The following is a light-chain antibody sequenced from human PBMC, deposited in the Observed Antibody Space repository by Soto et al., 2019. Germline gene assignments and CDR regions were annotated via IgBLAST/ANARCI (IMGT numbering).Light chain of an antibody. Sequence: EVVLTQSPGTLSLSPGEGATLSCRASQSVSRSYLAWYRQKAGQAPRLLIFGVSTRASGIPDRFSGSGYGTDFILIISRLEPEDFAMYYCQQYDSAPLTFGGGTKVEIK. J-gene: IGKJ4*01. V-gene: IGKV3-20*01. CDR1: QSVSRSY. CDR2: GVS. CDR3: QQYDSAPLT.